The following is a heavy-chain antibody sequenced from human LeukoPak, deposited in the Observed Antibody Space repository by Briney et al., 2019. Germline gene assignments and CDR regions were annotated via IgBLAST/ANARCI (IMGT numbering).Heavy chain of an antibody. D-gene: IGHD3-16*02. J-gene: IGHJ4*02. CDR3: ARDPSVGVYDYVWGSYRWSDY. V-gene: IGHV3-21*01. CDR1: RFTFSSYS. CDR2: ISISSSYI. Sequence: PGGSLRLSCAASRFTFSSYSMNWVRQAPGKGLEWVSSISISSSYIYYADSLKGRFTISRDNAKNSLYLQMNSLRAEDTAVYYCARDPSVGVYDYVWGSYRWSDYWGQGTLVTVSS.